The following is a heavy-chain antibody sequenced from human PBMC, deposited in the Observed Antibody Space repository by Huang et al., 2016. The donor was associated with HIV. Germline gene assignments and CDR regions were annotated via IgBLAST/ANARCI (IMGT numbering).Heavy chain of an antibody. D-gene: IGHD2-21*01. CDR3: AAGYDTYYDI. V-gene: IGHV1-24*01. CDR1: GYTLTELS. J-gene: IGHJ3*02. Sequence: QVQLVQSGAEVKKPGASVKVSCKVSGYTLTELSIHWVHQAPGKGLEWMGGFAPEHGETSYAQNFQGRVTMTEDTSTDTAYMELHSLRPEDTAVYYCAAGYDTYYDIWGQGTMVIASS. CDR2: FAPEHGET.